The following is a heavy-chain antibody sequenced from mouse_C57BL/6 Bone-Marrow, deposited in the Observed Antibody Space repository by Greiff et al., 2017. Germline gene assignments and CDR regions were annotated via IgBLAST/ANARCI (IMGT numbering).Heavy chain of an antibody. J-gene: IGHJ2*01. Sequence: EVQLQQSGAELVRPGASVKLSCTASGFNIKDDYMHWVKQRPEQGLEWIGWIDPENGDTEYASKFQGKATITADTSSNTAYLQLSSLTSEDTAVYYCSLFITTVVAPSYWGQGTTLTVSS. D-gene: IGHD1-1*01. CDR2: IDPENGDT. CDR1: GFNIKDDY. V-gene: IGHV14-4*01. CDR3: SLFITTVVAPSY.